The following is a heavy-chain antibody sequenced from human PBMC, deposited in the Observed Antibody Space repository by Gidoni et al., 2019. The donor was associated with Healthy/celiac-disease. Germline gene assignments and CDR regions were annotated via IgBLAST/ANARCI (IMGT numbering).Heavy chain of an antibody. J-gene: IGHJ4*02. Sequence: EVQMLESGGGLVQTGGSLRLSCDASGFTFSSYAMSWVRQAPGKGLEWVSASSGSGGSTYYADSVKGRFTISRDNSKNTLYLQMNSLRAEDTAVYYCAKMLRGVVSSSYFDYWGQGTLVTVSS. D-gene: IGHD3-3*01. CDR1: GFTFSSYA. CDR2: SSGSGGST. CDR3: AKMLRGVVSSSYFDY. V-gene: IGHV3-23*01.